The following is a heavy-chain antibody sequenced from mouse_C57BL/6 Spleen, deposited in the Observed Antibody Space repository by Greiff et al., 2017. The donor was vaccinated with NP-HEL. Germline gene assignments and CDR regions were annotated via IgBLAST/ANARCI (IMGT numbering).Heavy chain of an antibody. CDR1: GYTFTSYG. Sequence: QVQLQQSGAELARPGASVKLSCKASGYTFTSYGISWVKQRTGQGLEWIGEIYPRSGTPNYNEKFKGKAPLTADKSSSTAYMELRSLTSEDAADYFGTKQSLAENAMDYWGQGTSVTVSS. V-gene: IGHV1-81*01. J-gene: IGHJ4*01. CDR2: IYPRSGTP. CDR3: TKQSLAENAMDY.